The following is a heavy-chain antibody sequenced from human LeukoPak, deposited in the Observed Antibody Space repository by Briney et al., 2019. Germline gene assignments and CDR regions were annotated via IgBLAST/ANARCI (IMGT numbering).Heavy chain of an antibody. CDR1: GFTFSSYA. J-gene: IGHJ2*01. CDR3: AKAVGYNTYWYFDL. Sequence: GGSLRLSCAASGFTFSSYAMSWVRQAPGKGLEWVSALSSSGDSTYYADSVKGRFTISRSNSKNTLYLQMNNLSVDDTAVYYCAKAVGYNTYWYFDLWGRGTLVTVSS. D-gene: IGHD5-24*01. V-gene: IGHV3-23*01. CDR2: LSSSGDST.